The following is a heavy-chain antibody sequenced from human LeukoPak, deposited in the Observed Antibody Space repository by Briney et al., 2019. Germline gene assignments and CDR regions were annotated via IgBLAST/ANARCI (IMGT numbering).Heavy chain of an antibody. D-gene: IGHD6-19*01. CDR3: ARLVAFSGLDDGWFDS. Sequence: GESLKISCKGSGYRFATYWIGWVRQMPGKGLEWMGIIYPGDSDTRYSPSFRGQVTISADKSITTAYLQWSSLKASDSAMYYCARLVAFSGLDDGWFDSWGQGTLVTVSS. CDR1: GYRFATYW. J-gene: IGHJ5*01. V-gene: IGHV5-51*01. CDR2: IYPGDSDT.